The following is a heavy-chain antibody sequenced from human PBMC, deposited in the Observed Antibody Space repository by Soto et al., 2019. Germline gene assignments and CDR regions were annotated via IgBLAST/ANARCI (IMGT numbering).Heavy chain of an antibody. CDR2: IDPSDSYT. Sequence: ESLKISCKGSGYSFTSYWISWVRQMPGKGLEWMGRIDPSDSYTNYSPSFQGHVTISADKSISTAYLQWSSLKASDTAMYYCAGGSHCSSTSCYGMDVWGQGTTVTVSS. J-gene: IGHJ6*02. V-gene: IGHV5-10-1*01. D-gene: IGHD2-2*01. CDR1: GYSFTSYW. CDR3: AGGSHCSSTSCYGMDV.